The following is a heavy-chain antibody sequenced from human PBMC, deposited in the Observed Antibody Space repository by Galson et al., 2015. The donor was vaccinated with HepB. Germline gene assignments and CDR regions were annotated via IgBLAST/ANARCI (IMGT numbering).Heavy chain of an antibody. CDR2: IYSGGNT. CDR3: ARGQDSAADGFDN. D-gene: IGHD6-13*01. CDR1: GFTVSRNY. Sequence: SLRLSCAASGFTVSRNYMSWVRQAPGKGLEWVSVIYSGGNTDYADSVKGRFTISRDNSKNTLYLQVNSLRADDTAVYYCARGQDSAADGFDNWGQGTLVTVSS. V-gene: IGHV3-53*01. J-gene: IGHJ4*02.